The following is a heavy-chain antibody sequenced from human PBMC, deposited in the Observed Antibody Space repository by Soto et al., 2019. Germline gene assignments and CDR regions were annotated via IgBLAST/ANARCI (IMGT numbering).Heavy chain of an antibody. Sequence: PGESLKISCKGSGYSFTSYWIGWVRQMPGKVLEWMGIIYPGDSDTRYSPSFQGQVTISADKSISTAYLQWSSLKASDTAMYYCARPVLRGSYYYYYGMVVWGQGTTVTGSS. J-gene: IGHJ6*02. CDR1: GYSFTSYW. D-gene: IGHD1-26*01. CDR3: ARPVLRGSYYYYYGMVV. CDR2: IYPGDSDT. V-gene: IGHV5-51*01.